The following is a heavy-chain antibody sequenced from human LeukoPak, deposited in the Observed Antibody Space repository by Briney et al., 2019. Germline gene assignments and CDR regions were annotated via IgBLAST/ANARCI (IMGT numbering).Heavy chain of an antibody. J-gene: IGHJ4*02. Sequence: PSETLSLTCSVSGGSISNYYWSWIRQPAGKGLEWIGRIYSSGSTNYNPSLKSRVTMSMDTSKNQFSLRLSSVTAADTAVYYCARDPARTIWGQGTLVTVSS. V-gene: IGHV4-4*07. CDR2: IYSSGST. D-gene: IGHD1-1*01. CDR1: GGSISNYY. CDR3: ARDPARTI.